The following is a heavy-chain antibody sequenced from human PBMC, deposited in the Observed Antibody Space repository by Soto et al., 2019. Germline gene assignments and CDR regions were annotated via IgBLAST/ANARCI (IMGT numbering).Heavy chain of an antibody. J-gene: IGHJ4*02. CDR2: IYWDDDK. D-gene: IGHD2-15*01. Sequence: QITLKESGPTLVKPTQTLTLTCTFSGFSLSTSGVGVGWIRQPPGKALEWLALIYWDDDKRYSPSLKSRLTITTDTPKNPVVLTMTNMDPVDTATYYGAHYPTRIAAEGWRFDYWGQGTLVTVSS. V-gene: IGHV2-5*02. CDR3: AHYPTRIAAEGWRFDY. CDR1: GFSLSTSGVG.